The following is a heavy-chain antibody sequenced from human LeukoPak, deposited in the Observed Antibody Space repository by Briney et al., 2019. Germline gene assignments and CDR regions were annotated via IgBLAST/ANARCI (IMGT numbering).Heavy chain of an antibody. CDR1: GFTFSDYY. CDR2: ISSSGSTI. J-gene: IGHJ4*02. CDR3: ARDAYYGSGSYFSPPPAPGNFDY. D-gene: IGHD3-10*01. V-gene: IGHV3-11*01. Sequence: GGSLRLSCAASGFTFSDYYMSWIRQAPGKGLEWVSYISSSGSTIYYADSVKGRFTISRDNAKNSLYLQMNSLRAEDTAVYYCARDAYYGSGSYFSPPPAPGNFDYWGQGTLVTVSS.